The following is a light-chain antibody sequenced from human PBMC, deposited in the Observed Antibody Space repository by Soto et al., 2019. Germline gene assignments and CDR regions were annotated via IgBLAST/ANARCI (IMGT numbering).Light chain of an antibody. J-gene: IGKJ1*01. CDR3: MQALQTPPT. CDR1: QMLRHSDGYRY. V-gene: IGKV2-28*01. Sequence: IVMTQSPLSLAVTPGEPASISGSSGQMLRHSDGYRYLDWYLQKPGQSPQLLIYLGSSRASGVPDRFSGSGSGTDFTLKISRVEAEDVGVYYCMQALQTPPTFGQGTKVDIK. CDR2: LGS.